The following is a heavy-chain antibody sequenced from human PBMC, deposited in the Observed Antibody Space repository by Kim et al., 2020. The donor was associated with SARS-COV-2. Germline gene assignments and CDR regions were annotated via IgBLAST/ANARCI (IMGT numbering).Heavy chain of an antibody. J-gene: IGHJ6*03. CDR1: GGSISSGGYY. Sequence: SETLSLTCTVSGGSISSGGYYWSWIRQHPGKGLEWIGYIYYSGSTYYNPSLKSRVTISVDTSKNQFSLKQSSVTAADTAVYYCARERGARKAAAGTQYYSYYSYMDVWGKGTTVTVSS. V-gene: IGHV4-31*03. D-gene: IGHD6-13*01. CDR3: ARERGARKAAAGTQYYSYYSYMDV. CDR2: IYYSGST.